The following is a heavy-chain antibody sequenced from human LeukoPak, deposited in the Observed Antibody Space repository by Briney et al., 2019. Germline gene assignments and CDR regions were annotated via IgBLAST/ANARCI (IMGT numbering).Heavy chain of an antibody. V-gene: IGHV1-8*01. CDR3: ARGFLDYDTSDYAFSYY. D-gene: IGHD3-22*01. Sequence: ASVKVSCKASGYTFTNYDITWVRQASGEGLEWMGWMNPNNGNTGYAQRFQGRVTSTRDTSISTAYMELSGLRSEDTAVYYCARGFLDYDTSDYAFSYYWGQGTLVTVSS. CDR2: MNPNNGNT. CDR1: GYTFTNYD. J-gene: IGHJ4*02.